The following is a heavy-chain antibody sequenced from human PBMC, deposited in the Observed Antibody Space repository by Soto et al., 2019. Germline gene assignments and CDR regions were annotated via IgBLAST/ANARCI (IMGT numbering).Heavy chain of an antibody. CDR3: ARWRRSYYYYGMDV. CDR2: MNPNSGNT. CDR1: GYTFTSYD. V-gene: IGHV1-8*01. D-gene: IGHD3-3*01. J-gene: IGHJ6*02. Sequence: ASVKVSCKASGYTFTSYDINWVRQATGQGLEWMGWMNPNSGNTGYAQKFQGRVTMTRNTSISTAYMELSSLRSEDTAVYYCARWRRSYYYYGMDVWGQGTTVTVSS.